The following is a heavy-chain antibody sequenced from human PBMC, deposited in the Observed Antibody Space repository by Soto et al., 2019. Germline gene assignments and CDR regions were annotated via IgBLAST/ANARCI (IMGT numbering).Heavy chain of an antibody. D-gene: IGHD4-17*01. V-gene: IGHV4-59*01. Sequence: PSETLSLTCSVSGSSIRPYYWSWIRQPPGKGLEWIGNIYYSGSTNYNPSLKSRVIMSVASSKNQVSLRVNSMTAADTAVYYCTRVGGYYGDYPNFDYWGQGALVTVSS. J-gene: IGHJ4*02. CDR2: IYYSGST. CDR3: TRVGGYYGDYPNFDY. CDR1: GSSIRPYY.